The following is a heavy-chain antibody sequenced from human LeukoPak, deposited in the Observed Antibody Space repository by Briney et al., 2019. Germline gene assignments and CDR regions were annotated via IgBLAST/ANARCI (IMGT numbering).Heavy chain of an antibody. CDR1: GGSISSSSYY. Sequence: SETLSLTCTVSGGSISSSSYYWGWIRQPPGKGLEWIGSIYYSGSTYYNPSLKSRVTISVDTSKNQFSLKLSSVTAADTAVYYCASRAAAGRFDYWGQGTLVTVSS. CDR2: IYYSGST. V-gene: IGHV4-39*01. CDR3: ASRAAAGRFDY. J-gene: IGHJ4*02. D-gene: IGHD6-13*01.